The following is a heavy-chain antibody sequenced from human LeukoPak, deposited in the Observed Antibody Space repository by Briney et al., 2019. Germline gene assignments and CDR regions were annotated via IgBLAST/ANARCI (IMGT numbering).Heavy chain of an antibody. D-gene: IGHD6-6*01. J-gene: IGHJ4*02. CDR3: ARASIAARYYSDY. CDR1: GGSISSYY. CDR2: IYYSGST. Sequence: SETLSLTCTVSGGSISSYYWSWIRQPPGKGLEWIGYIYYSGSTNYNPSLKSRVTISVDTSKNQFSLKLSSVTAADTAVYYCARASIAARYYSDYWGQGTLVTVSS. V-gene: IGHV4-59*01.